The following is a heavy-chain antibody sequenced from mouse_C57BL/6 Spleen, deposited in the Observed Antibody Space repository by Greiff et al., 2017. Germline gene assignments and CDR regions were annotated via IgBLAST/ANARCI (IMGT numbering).Heavy chain of an antibody. CDR2: IRNKANGYTT. V-gene: IGHV7-3*01. J-gene: IGHJ2*01. CDR3: ARWDSSFSFDY. D-gene: IGHD1-1*01. Sequence: EVKLVESGGGLVQPGGSLSLSCAASGFTFTDYYMSWVRQPPGKALEWLGFIRNKANGYTTEYSASVKGRFTISRDNSQSILYLQMNALRAEDSATYYCARWDSSFSFDYWGQGTTLTVSS. CDR1: GFTFTDYY.